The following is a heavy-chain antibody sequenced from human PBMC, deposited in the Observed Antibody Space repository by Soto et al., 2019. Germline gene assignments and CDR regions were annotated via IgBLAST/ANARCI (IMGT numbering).Heavy chain of an antibody. Sequence: PSETLSLTCTVSGASISSSAYYWGWIRQPPGKGLEFIGSIYYSGTTYYNPSLKNRITISVDTSKSQFSLKLSSVTAADTAVYYCARGLITGSQYSGGWYYFDSWGQGTQVTVS. CDR3: ARGLITGSQYSGGWYYFDS. CDR2: IYYSGTT. V-gene: IGHV4-39*01. D-gene: IGHD1-26*01. J-gene: IGHJ4*02. CDR1: GASISSSAYY.